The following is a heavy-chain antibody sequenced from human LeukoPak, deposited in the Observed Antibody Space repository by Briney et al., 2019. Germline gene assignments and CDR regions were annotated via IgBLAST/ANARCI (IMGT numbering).Heavy chain of an antibody. D-gene: IGHD1-7*01. CDR3: ARGAPRGVWNFYFDY. CDR2: VGPYNRKT. V-gene: IGHV1-18*01. J-gene: IGHJ4*02. CDR1: VYAFSSYG. Sequence: GASVNVSCKASVYAFSSYGIGWVRQAPGQGLEWMGWVGPYNRKTNYSQKFQVRVTMTTDTSTNTAYLELRTLRSDDTAVYYCARGAPRGVWNFYFDYWGQGTLVTVSS.